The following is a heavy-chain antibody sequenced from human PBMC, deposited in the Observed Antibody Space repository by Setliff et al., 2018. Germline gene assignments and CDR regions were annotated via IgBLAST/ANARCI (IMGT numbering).Heavy chain of an antibody. Sequence: SVTLSLTCAVYGGSFSGYYWSWIRQPPGKGLEWIGYIYYSGSTYYNPSLKSRVTISVDTSENQFSLKLSSVTAADTAVYYCARGPRRDYDCWSGTGGAFDIWGQGTMVTVSS. CDR1: GGSFSGYY. D-gene: IGHD3-3*01. CDR3: ARGPRRDYDCWSGTGGAFDI. V-gene: IGHV4-34*01. CDR2: IYYSGST. J-gene: IGHJ3*02.